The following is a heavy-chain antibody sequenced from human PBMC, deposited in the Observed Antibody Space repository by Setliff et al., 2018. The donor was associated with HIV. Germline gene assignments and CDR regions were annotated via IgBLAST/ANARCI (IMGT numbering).Heavy chain of an antibody. CDR2: IFHAGST. D-gene: IGHD2-15*01. J-gene: IGHJ6*03. Sequence: PSETLSLTCTVSGGSISGSSYYWGWIRQSPEKGLEWIGSIFHAGSTYYNPSLKSRVTLSVDTSENQYSLKLTSLIAADPAVYYCARSLAYCSGGGCSSGNYYYMDVWGKGTTVTVSS. V-gene: IGHV4-39*01. CDR1: GGSISGSSYY. CDR3: ARSLAYCSGGGCSSGNYYYMDV.